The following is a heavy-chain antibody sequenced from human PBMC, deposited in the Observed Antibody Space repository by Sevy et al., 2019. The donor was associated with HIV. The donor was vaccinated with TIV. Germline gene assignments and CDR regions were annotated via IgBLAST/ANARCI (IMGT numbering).Heavy chain of an antibody. Sequence: GGSLRLSCAASGFTFSSYDMHWVRQATGKGLEWVSAIGAAGDTYYPASVKGRFTISRENAENPLYLQMNSLRTGDTALYYCARGPYFYYGMDVWGQGTTVTVSS. CDR3: ARGPYFYYGMDV. V-gene: IGHV3-13*01. CDR2: IGAAGDT. CDR1: GFTFSSYD. J-gene: IGHJ6*02.